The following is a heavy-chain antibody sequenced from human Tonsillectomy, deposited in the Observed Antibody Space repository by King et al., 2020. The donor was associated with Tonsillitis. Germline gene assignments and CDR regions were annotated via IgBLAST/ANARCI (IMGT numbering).Heavy chain of an antibody. CDR3: ARDCLGFWSGYPRPDDAFDI. J-gene: IGHJ3*02. Sequence: VQLVESGGGLVRPGGSLRLSCAASGFTFNIYAMSWVRQAPGKGLEWVSAISGSGGSTYYADSVKGRFTISRDNSKNALYLQMNSLRAEDTAVYYCARDCLGFWSGYPRPDDAFDIWGQGTMVTVSS. V-gene: IGHV3-23*04. CDR2: ISGSGGST. D-gene: IGHD3-3*01. CDR1: GFTFNIYA.